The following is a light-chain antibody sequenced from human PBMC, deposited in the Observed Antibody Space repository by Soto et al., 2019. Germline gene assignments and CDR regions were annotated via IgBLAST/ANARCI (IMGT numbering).Light chain of an antibody. CDR3: QQYDTSPPT. V-gene: IGKV1-33*01. J-gene: IGKJ1*01. CDR1: QDINNY. Sequence: DIQMTQSPSSLSASVGDRVTITCQASQDINNYLNWFQQKPGQAPKLLIYDASNLQTGVPSRFSGSGSGTDFTFTISSLQPEDIGTYYCQQYDTSPPTFGQGTKVEVK. CDR2: DAS.